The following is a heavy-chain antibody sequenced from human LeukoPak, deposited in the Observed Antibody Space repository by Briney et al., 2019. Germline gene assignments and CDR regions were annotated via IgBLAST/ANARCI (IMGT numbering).Heavy chain of an antibody. Sequence: GGSLRLSCAASGITFSNAWMNWVRQTPGKGLEWVGLIESETDGGTTGYAAPVKGRFTILRDDSENTLYLQMNSLKAEDAAIYYCTTEVSGSHTNWGQGTLVTVSS. D-gene: IGHD1-26*01. V-gene: IGHV3-15*04. CDR3: TTEVSGSHTN. CDR1: GITFSNAW. J-gene: IGHJ4*02. CDR2: IESETDGGTT.